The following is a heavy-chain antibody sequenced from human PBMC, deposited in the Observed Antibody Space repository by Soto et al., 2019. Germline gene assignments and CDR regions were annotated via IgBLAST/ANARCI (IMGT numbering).Heavy chain of an antibody. V-gene: IGHV1-69*13. CDR1: GGTFSSYA. CDR3: ATNIVATLYYFDY. J-gene: IGHJ4*02. Sequence: SVKVSCKASGGTFSSYAISWVRQAPGQGLEWMGGIIPIFGTANYAQKFQGRVTITADESTSTAYMELSSLRSEDTAVYYCATNIVATLYYFDYWGQGTLVTVSS. CDR2: IIPIFGTA. D-gene: IGHD5-12*01.